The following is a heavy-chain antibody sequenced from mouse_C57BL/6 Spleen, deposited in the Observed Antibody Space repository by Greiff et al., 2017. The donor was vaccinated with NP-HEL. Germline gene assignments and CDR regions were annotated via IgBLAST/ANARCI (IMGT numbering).Heavy chain of an antibody. CDR2: ISSGSSTI. CDR1: GFTFSDYG. J-gene: IGHJ3*01. D-gene: IGHD1-1*01. V-gene: IGHV5-17*01. CDR3: ARRADITTVVEDWFAY. Sequence: EVKLVESGGGLVKPGGSLKLSCAASGFTFSDYGMHWVRQAPEKGLEWVAYISSGSSTIYYADTVKGRFTISRDNAKNTLFLQMTSLRSEDTAMYYCARRADITTVVEDWFAYWGQGTLVTVSA.